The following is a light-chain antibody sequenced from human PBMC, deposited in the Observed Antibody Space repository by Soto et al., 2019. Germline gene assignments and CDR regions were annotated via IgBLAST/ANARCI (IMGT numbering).Light chain of an antibody. J-gene: IGKJ1*01. V-gene: IGKV3-15*01. Sequence: EIVMTQSPATLSVSPGERATLSCRASQSVSSNLAWYQQKPGQAPRLLIYGASTRATGIPARFSGSGSGTDFTLTISSLEPEDFAVYYCQQRNVWPPITFGQGTKVDIK. CDR1: QSVSSN. CDR3: QQRNVWPPIT. CDR2: GAS.